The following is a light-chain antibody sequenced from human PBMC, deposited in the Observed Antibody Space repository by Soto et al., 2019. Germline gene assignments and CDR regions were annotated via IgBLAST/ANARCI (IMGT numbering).Light chain of an antibody. CDR1: QSVSNNY. V-gene: IGKV3-20*01. J-gene: IGKJ1*01. CDR2: GAS. CDR3: QHYNSYSEA. Sequence: EIVLTQSPGPLSLSPGERATLSCRSSQSVSNNYLAWYQQKPGQAPRLLIYGASNRATGIPDRFSGSGSGTDFTLTISRLEPEDVATYYCQHYNSYSEAFGQGTKVDIK.